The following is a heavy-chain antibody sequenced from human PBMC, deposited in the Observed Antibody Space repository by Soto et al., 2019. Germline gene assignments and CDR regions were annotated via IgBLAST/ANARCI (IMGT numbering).Heavy chain of an antibody. CDR2: IYYSGST. D-gene: IGHD6-19*01. J-gene: IGHJ4*02. CDR3: RGSTTAVAGYFDY. V-gene: IGHV4-39*01. Sequence: SETLSLTCTVSGGSISSSSYYWGWIRQPPGKGLEWVGSIYYSGSTYYNPSLKSRVTISVDTSKNQFYLKLSSVTAADTAVYYCRGSTTAVAGYFDYWGQGTLVTVSS. CDR1: GGSISSSSYY.